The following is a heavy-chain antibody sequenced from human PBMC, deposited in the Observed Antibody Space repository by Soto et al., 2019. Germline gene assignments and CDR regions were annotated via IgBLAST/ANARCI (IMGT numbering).Heavy chain of an antibody. J-gene: IGHJ4*02. V-gene: IGHV1-8*01. CDR3: ARIPHYSDSYYMDY. CDR2: MNPSSGNT. CDR1: GYTFTNYN. Sequence: ASVKVSCKAAGYTFTNYNINWVRQATGQGLEWMGWMNPSSGNTGYAQKFQGRVTMTRNTSISTAYMELSSLRSVDTATYYCARIPHYSDSYYMDYWGQGTLVTVS. D-gene: IGHD2-21*01.